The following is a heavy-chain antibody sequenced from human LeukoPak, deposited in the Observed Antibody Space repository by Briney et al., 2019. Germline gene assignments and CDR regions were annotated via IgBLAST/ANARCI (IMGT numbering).Heavy chain of an antibody. CDR1: GYTFTGYN. D-gene: IGHD6-13*01. CDR3: ARPKAAAGTISALEI. CDR2: INPGTGGT. J-gene: IGHJ3*02. Sequence: ASVKVSCRASGYTFTGYNIRWVRQAPGQGLEWMGWINPGTGGTDSAQQFQGRVTMTRDTSLSTAYLEVSGLTSDDTAVYYCARPKAAAGTISALEIWGQGTLVTVSS. V-gene: IGHV1-2*02.